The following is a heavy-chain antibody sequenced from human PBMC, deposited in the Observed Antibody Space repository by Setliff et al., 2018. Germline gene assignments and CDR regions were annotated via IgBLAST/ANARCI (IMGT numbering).Heavy chain of an antibody. J-gene: IGHJ4*02. D-gene: IGHD5-12*01. CDR1: GFTLSSYW. Sequence: QAGGSLRLSCVASGFTLSSYWMSWVRQAPGKGLEWVANIKQDGSETFYVDSVKGRFTISRDNAKNSLYVQMNSLRVEDTAVYYCVRSHRNSGYDDFFDVWGQGTLVTVSS. V-gene: IGHV3-7*01. CDR3: VRSHRNSGYDDFFDV. CDR2: IKQDGSET.